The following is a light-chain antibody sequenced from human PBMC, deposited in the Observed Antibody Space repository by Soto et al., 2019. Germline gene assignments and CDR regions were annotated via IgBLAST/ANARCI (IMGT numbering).Light chain of an antibody. J-gene: IGKJ3*01. CDR1: QSVSSSY. Sequence: EIVLTQSPGTLSLSPGERATLSCRASQSVSSSYLVWYQQKPGQAPRLLIYGASSRATGIPDRFSGSGSGTEFTLTISRLEPEDFAVYYCQPFGSYTFGPGTKVDIK. CDR3: QPFGSYT. V-gene: IGKV3-20*01. CDR2: GAS.